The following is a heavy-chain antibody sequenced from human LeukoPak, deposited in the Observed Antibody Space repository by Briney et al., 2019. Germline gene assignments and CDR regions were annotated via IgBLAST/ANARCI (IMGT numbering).Heavy chain of an antibody. Sequence: GGSLRLSCVASGFTFSSYGMHWVRQAPGKGLEWVAFIRYDGSNKYYADFVKGRFTISRDNAKNSLYLQMNSLRAEDTAVYYCARGMGDIVVVPAAVGRGAFDIWGQGTMVTVSS. CDR1: GFTFSSYG. CDR2: IRYDGSNK. J-gene: IGHJ3*02. D-gene: IGHD2-2*01. V-gene: IGHV3-30*02. CDR3: ARGMGDIVVVPAAVGRGAFDI.